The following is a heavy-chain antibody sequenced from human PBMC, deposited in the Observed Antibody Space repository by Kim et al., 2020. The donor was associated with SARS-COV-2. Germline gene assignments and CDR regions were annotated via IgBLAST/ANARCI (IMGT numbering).Heavy chain of an antibody. CDR2: ISSSSSYI. J-gene: IGHJ4*02. Sequence: GGSLRLSCAASGFTFSSYSMNWVRQAPGKGLEWVSSISSSSSYIYYADSVKGRFTISRDNAKNSLYLQMNSLRAEDTAVYYCARGVRGGHIGQQLGYYFDYWGQGTLVTVSS. D-gene: IGHD6-13*01. CDR1: GFTFSSYS. V-gene: IGHV3-21*01. CDR3: ARGVRGGHIGQQLGYYFDY.